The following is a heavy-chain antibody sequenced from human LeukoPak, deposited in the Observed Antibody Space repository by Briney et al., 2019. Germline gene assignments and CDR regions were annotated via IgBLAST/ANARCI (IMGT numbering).Heavy chain of an antibody. CDR2: IYYSGST. J-gene: IGHJ4*02. CDR3: ARDLYGSESPPLY. V-gene: IGHV4-39*07. D-gene: IGHD3-10*01. Sequence: PSETLSLTCTVSGGSISSSNYYWGWIRQPPGKGLEWIGSIYYSGSTHYNPSLKSRVTIAVDTSKNQFSVKLSSVTAADTAVYYCARDLYGSESPPLYWGQGTLVTVSS. CDR1: GGSISSSNYY.